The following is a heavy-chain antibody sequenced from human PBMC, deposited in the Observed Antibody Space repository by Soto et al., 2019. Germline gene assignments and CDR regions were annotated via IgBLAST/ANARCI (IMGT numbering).Heavy chain of an antibody. Sequence: ASVEVSCRVSGYTLTELSMHWVRQAPGKGLEWMGGFDPEDGETIYAQKFQGRVTMTEDTSTDTAYMELSSLRSEDTAVYYCATRITMIVVDAFDIWGQGTMVTVSS. J-gene: IGHJ3*02. V-gene: IGHV1-24*01. CDR1: GYTLTELS. CDR3: ATRITMIVVDAFDI. D-gene: IGHD3-22*01. CDR2: FDPEDGET.